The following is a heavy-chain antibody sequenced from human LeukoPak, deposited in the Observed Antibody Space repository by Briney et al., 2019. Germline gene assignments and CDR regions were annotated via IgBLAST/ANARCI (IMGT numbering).Heavy chain of an antibody. D-gene: IGHD6-19*01. J-gene: IGHJ4*02. CDR3: ARGVRQWLLTYYFDY. V-gene: IGHV3-66*01. CDR2: IYSGGST. Sequence: GGSLRLSCAASGFTVNSNYMSWVRQAPGKGLEWFSIIYSGGSTYYADSVKGGFTVSRDNSKNTLYLQMNSLRAEDTAVYYCARGVRQWLLTYYFDYWGQGTLVTVSS. CDR1: GFTVNSNY.